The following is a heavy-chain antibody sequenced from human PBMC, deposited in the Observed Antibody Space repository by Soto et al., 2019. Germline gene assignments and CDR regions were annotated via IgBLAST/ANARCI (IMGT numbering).Heavy chain of an antibody. CDR2: ISRGGRM. D-gene: IGHD3-10*01. CDR3: AKGQDSETYSWRFDL. CDR1: GFTFSTYA. Sequence: VQMLESGGGLVQPGGSLRLSCAASGFTFSTYAMSWVRQAPGKGLEWVSAISRGGRMIYADSVRGRFTISRDMSQNTVYLQMNSLRAEDTAVYHCAKGQDSETYSWRFDLWGQGTLVTVSS. V-gene: IGHV3-23*01. J-gene: IGHJ4*01.